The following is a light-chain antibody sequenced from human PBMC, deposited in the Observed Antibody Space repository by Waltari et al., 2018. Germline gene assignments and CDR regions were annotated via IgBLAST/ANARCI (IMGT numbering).Light chain of an antibody. V-gene: IGKV3-20*01. CDR2: GTS. J-gene: IGKJ4*01. Sequence: IVLTQSAGTLSLSPGDRATLFCRASQSVTSISLTWYQHKLGLAPRLLIYGTSSRATGIPDRFSGSGSGTDFTLTISRLEPEDFAVYYCQQYDGEVVTFGGGTKVEI. CDR3: QQYDGEVVT. CDR1: QSVTSIS.